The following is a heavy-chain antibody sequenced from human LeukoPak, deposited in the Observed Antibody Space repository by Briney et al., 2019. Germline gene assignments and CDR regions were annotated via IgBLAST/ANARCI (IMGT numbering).Heavy chain of an antibody. J-gene: IGHJ1*01. Sequence: SETLSLTCAVYGGSFSAYYRSWIRQPPGKGLDWIGEINHSGSTNYNPSLKSRVTISVDTSKNQFSLKLSSVTAADTAVYYCARGLRSQAAAGTHWGQGTLVTVSS. CDR3: ARGLRSQAAAGTH. D-gene: IGHD6-13*01. CDR2: INHSGST. CDR1: GGSFSAYY. V-gene: IGHV4-34*01.